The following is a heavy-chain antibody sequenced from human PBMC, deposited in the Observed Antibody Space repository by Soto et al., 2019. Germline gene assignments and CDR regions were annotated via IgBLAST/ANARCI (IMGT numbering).Heavy chain of an antibody. CDR2: INNDGSNA. CDR1: GFTFSNSW. Sequence: EVQLVESGGGVVQPGGSLRLSCRGSGFTFSNSWMHWVRHTPGKGLVWVSRINNDGSNAAYADSVKGRFTISRDNAKNTLYMYMNFLRVEDTAVYYCARDETGPDVGGQGTTVPVPS. V-gene: IGHV3-74*01. CDR3: ARDETGPDV. J-gene: IGHJ6*02.